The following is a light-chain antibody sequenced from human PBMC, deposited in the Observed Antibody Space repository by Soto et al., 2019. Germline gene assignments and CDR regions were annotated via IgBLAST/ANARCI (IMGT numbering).Light chain of an antibody. CDR3: QQYGTSPRT. Sequence: EVVMTQSPATLSVSPGERATLSCRASHSVSSSLAWYQQKPGQAPRLLISGASTRAAGIPARFSGSGSGTDFTLTISRLEPEDFAVYYCQQYGTSPRTFGHGTKVDIK. V-gene: IGKV3-15*01. CDR2: GAS. CDR1: HSVSSS. J-gene: IGKJ1*01.